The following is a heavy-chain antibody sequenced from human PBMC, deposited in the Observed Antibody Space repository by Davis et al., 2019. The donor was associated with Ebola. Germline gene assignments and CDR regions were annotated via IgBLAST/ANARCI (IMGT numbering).Heavy chain of an antibody. J-gene: IGHJ6*02. V-gene: IGHV1-69*13. CDR2: IIPIFGTA. D-gene: IGHD2-2*01. Sequence: AASVKVSCKASGGTFSSYAISWVRQAPGQGLEWMGRIIPIFGTANYAQKFQGRVTITADESTSTAYMELSSLRSEDTAVYYCARDGEYCSSTSCYAYGMDVWGQGTTVTVSS. CDR3: ARDGEYCSSTSCYAYGMDV. CDR1: GGTFSSYA.